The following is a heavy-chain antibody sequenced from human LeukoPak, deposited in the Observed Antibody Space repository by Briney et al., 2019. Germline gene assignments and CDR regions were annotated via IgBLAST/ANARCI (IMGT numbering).Heavy chain of an antibody. CDR3: AREGYYYDSSGSN. D-gene: IGHD3-22*01. CDR2: INPNSGGT. CDR1: GYTFTGYY. J-gene: IGHJ4*02. V-gene: IGHV1-2*04. Sequence: ASVKVSCKASGYTFTGYYMHWVRQAPGQGLEWMGWINPNSGGTNYAQKFQGWVTMTRDTSISTAYMELSRLRSDDTAVYYCAREGYYYDSSGSNWGQGTLVTVSS.